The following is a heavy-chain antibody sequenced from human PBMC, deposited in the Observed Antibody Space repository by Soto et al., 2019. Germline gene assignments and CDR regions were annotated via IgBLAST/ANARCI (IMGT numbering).Heavy chain of an antibody. CDR3: ARLYGFSGFDY. Sequence: PSETLSLTCTVSGGSISSYYWSWIRQPPGKGLEWIGYIYYSGSTNYNPSLKSRVTISVDTSKNQFSLKLSSVTAADMAVYYCARLYGFSGFDYWGQGTLVTVSS. CDR1: GGSISSYY. CDR2: IYYSGST. D-gene: IGHD6-25*01. V-gene: IGHV4-59*08. J-gene: IGHJ4*02.